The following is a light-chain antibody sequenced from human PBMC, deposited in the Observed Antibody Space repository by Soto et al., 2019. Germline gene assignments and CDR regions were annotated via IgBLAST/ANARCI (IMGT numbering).Light chain of an antibody. CDR1: SSNIGSNS. CDR3: AAWDDSLSGPV. J-gene: IGLJ2*01. V-gene: IGLV1-44*01. CDR2: NSN. Sequence: QSVLTQPPSASGTPGQWVTISCSGSSSNIGSNSVHWYQQLPGTAPKLLIYNSNQRPSGVPDRFSGSKSGTSASLAISGLQSEDEADYYCAAWDDSLSGPVFGGGTQLTVL.